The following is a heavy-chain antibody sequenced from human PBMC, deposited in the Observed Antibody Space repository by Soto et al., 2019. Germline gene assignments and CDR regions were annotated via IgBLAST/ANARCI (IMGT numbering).Heavy chain of an antibody. CDR1: GFTVSSNY. J-gene: IGHJ6*02. D-gene: IGHD3-10*01. CDR3: ARDLITMVREYGMDV. CDR2: IYSGSYI. V-gene: IGHV3-53*01. Sequence: PGGSLRLSCAASGFTVSSNYMSWVRQAPGKGLEWVSVIYSGSYIYYADSVKGRFTISRDNAKNSLYLQMNSLRAEDTAVYYCARDLITMVREYGMDVWDQGTTVTVSS.